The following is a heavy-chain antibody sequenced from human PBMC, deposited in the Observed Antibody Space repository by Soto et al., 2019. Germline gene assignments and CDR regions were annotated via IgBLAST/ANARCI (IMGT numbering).Heavy chain of an antibody. Sequence: SVKVSCKASGGTFSSYAISWVRQAPGQGLEWMGGIIPIFGTANYAQKFQGRVTITADESTSTAYMELSSLRSEDTAVYYCARDLEYSSSKADPWGQGTLVTISS. CDR2: IIPIFGTA. J-gene: IGHJ5*02. CDR3: ARDLEYSSSKADP. D-gene: IGHD6-6*01. V-gene: IGHV1-69*13. CDR1: GGTFSSYA.